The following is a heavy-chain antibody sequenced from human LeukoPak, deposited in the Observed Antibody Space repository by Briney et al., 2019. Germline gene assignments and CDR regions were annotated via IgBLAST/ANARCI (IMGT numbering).Heavy chain of an antibody. V-gene: IGHV3-30*03. CDR3: ARDAYYYGSSGYYLPAGADY. CDR1: GFTFSSYG. CDR2: ISYDGSNT. Sequence: PGGSLRLSCAASGFTFSSYGMHWVRQAPGKGLEWVSVISYDGSNTYYADSVKGRFTISRDNSKNTLYLQMNSLRAEDTAVYYCARDAYYYGSSGYYLPAGADYWGQGTPVTVSS. J-gene: IGHJ4*02. D-gene: IGHD3-22*01.